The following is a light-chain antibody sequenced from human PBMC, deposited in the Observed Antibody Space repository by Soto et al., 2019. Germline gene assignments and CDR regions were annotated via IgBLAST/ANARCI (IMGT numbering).Light chain of an antibody. CDR3: SSHTSSSSVV. V-gene: IGLV2-14*01. CDR2: EVS. Sequence: QSAPTQPASVSGSPGQSITISCTGTSSDVGGYNYVSWYQQHPGEAPKLMIFEVSNRPSGVSTRFSASKSGNTASLTISGLQAEDEADYYCSSHTSSSSVVFGGGTKLTVL. J-gene: IGLJ2*01. CDR1: SSDVGGYNY.